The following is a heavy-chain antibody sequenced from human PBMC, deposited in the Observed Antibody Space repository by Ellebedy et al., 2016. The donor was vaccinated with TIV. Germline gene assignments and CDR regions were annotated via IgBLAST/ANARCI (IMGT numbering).Heavy chain of an antibody. CDR3: ARLEKGGVCRFACPMDV. Sequence: MPSETLSLTCTVSGGSISSSSYYWGWIRQPPGKGLEWIGSIYYSGSTYYNPSLKSRVTISVDTSKNQFSLKLSSVTAADTAVYYYARLEKGGVCRFACPMDVWGQGTTVTVSS. CDR1: GGSISSSSYY. V-gene: IGHV4-39*01. J-gene: IGHJ6*02. CDR2: IYYSGST. D-gene: IGHD2-8*01.